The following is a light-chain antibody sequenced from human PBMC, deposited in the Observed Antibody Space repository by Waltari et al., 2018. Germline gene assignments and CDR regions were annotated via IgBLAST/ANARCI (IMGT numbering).Light chain of an antibody. CDR2: EVS. CDR3: SSYAGSNNLI. CDR1: SSDVGGYNY. V-gene: IGLV2-8*01. Sequence: QSALTQPPSASASPGQSVTIPCTGTSSDVGGYNYVSWYQQHPGKAPKLMIYEVSKRPSGVPDRFSGSKSGNTASLTVSGLQAEDEADYYCSSYAGSNNLIFGGGTKLTVL. J-gene: IGLJ2*01.